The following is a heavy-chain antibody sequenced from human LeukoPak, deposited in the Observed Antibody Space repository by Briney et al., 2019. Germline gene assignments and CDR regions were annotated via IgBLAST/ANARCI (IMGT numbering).Heavy chain of an antibody. Sequence: SETLSLTCTVSGGSISSHYWSWIRQPPGKGLEWIGYIYYSGSTNYNPSLKGRVTISVDTSKNQFSLKLSSVTAADTAVYYCARDRSGSGRYYFDYWGQGTLVTVSS. CDR3: ARDRSGSGRYYFDY. V-gene: IGHV4-59*11. J-gene: IGHJ4*02. D-gene: IGHD3-10*01. CDR2: IYYSGST. CDR1: GGSISSHY.